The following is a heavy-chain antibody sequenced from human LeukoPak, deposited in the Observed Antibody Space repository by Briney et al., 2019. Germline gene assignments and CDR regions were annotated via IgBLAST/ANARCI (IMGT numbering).Heavy chain of an antibody. CDR2: TSNSGST. CDR1: GGSISSYY. D-gene: IGHD2-15*01. Sequence: PSETLSLTCTVSGGSISSYYWSWIRQPPGKGLEWIGYTSNSGSTNYNPSLKSRVTIPVDTSKNQFSLKLSSVTAADTAVYYCARWPYCSGASCSRDYWGQGTLVTVSS. V-gene: IGHV4-59*01. J-gene: IGHJ4*02. CDR3: ARWPYCSGASCSRDY.